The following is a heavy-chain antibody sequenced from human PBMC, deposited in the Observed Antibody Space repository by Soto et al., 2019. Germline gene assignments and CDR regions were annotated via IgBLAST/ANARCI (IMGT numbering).Heavy chain of an antibody. CDR1: GDTFNSYV. V-gene: IGHV1-69*17. Sequence: QVQLVQSGAEVKRPGSSVKVSCESSGDTFNSYVISWVRQAPGQGLEWMGGIIPIIGVTHYAQKFQGRVTISAVSSTGTAYMELTNLGFEDTALYYCARESLGAKGADHCGQGTLVTVSS. CDR3: ARESLGAKGADH. CDR2: IIPIIGVT. J-gene: IGHJ4*02. D-gene: IGHD3-16*01.